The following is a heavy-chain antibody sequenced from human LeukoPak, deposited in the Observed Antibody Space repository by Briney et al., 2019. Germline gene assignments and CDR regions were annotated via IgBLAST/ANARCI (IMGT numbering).Heavy chain of an antibody. Sequence: ASVKVSCKASGYTFTSYDINWVRQATGQGLEWMGWMNPNSGNTGYAQKFQGRVTMTRNTSISTAYMELSSLRSEDTAVYYCARGLRYSSGWYLGYWGQGTLVTVSS. CDR2: MNPNSGNT. J-gene: IGHJ4*02. CDR3: ARGLRYSSGWYLGY. V-gene: IGHV1-8*01. CDR1: GYTFTSYD. D-gene: IGHD6-19*01.